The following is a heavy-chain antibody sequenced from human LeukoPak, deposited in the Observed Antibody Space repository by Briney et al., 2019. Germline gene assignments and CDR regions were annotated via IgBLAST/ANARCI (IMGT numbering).Heavy chain of an antibody. D-gene: IGHD4-23*01. CDR2: IYYSGST. Sequence: SETLSLTCTVSGGSISSYYWSWIRQPPGKGLEWIGYIYYSGSTNYNPSLKSRVTISVDTSKNQFSLKLSSVTAADTAVYYCARGIAYGGNSLGSLDIWGQGTMVTVSS. CDR1: GGSISSYY. CDR3: ARGIAYGGNSLGSLDI. J-gene: IGHJ3*02. V-gene: IGHV4-59*01.